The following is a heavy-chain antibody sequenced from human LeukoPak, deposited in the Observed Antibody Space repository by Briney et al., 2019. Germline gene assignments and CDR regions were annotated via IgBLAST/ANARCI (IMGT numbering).Heavy chain of an antibody. D-gene: IGHD2-15*01. V-gene: IGHV4-39*07. Sequence: SETLSLTCSVSGAYISSSNYYWAWIRQPTGKGLEWIGSIYHRGRTYYNPSLKSRVTISVDTSKNQFSLKLNSVSAADTAVYYCARGVVAAPQTVDYWGQGTLVTVSS. CDR1: GAYISSSNYY. J-gene: IGHJ4*02. CDR2: IYHRGRT. CDR3: ARGVVAAPQTVDY.